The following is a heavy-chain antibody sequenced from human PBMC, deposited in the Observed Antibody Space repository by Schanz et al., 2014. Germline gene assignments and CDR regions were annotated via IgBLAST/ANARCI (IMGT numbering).Heavy chain of an antibody. CDR3: ARVKYCTITRCYRTETEGIYYMDV. Sequence: EVQLVQSGGGLVQPGGSLRLSCAASGFTFSSYWMHWVRQVPGKGLVWVSRINSVGSNTDYADSVTGRFTISRDNAENTLYLQMKSLRAEDTAVYYCARVKYCTITRCYRTETEGIYYMDVWGKGTTVTVSS. CDR1: GFTFSSYW. CDR2: INSVGSNT. J-gene: IGHJ6*03. V-gene: IGHV3-74*01. D-gene: IGHD2-2*01.